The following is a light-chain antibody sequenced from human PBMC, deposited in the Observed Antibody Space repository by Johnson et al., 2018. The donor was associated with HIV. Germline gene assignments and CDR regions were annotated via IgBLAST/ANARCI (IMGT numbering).Light chain of an antibody. CDR3: ETWDSSLSGYYG. CDR1: SSNIGNNY. J-gene: IGLJ1*01. CDR2: DND. Sequence: QSVLTQPPSVSAAPGQKVTISCSGSSSNIGNNYVSWYQQLPGTAPKLLIYDNDKRPSGIPDRFSGSKSGTSATLGITGLQTGDEADYYCETWDSSLSGYYGFGTGT. V-gene: IGLV1-51*01.